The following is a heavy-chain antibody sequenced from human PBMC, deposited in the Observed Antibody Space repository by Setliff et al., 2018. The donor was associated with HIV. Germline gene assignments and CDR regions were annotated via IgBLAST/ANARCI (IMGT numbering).Heavy chain of an antibody. D-gene: IGHD6-19*01. CDR3: ARLGSGWSDSYYYAMDV. CDR1: GYTFLTYG. Sequence: ASVKVSCKASGYTFLTYGISWVRQAPGHGLEWMGWIRPYNGHTNYAQNFQGRVTMTTDTSTSRAYMELRSLRSDDTAAYFCARLGSGWSDSYYYAMDVWGQGTTVTVSS. CDR2: IRPYNGHT. V-gene: IGHV1-18*01. J-gene: IGHJ6*02.